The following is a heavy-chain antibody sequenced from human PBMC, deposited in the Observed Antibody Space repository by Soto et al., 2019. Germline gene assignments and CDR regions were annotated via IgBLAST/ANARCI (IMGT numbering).Heavy chain of an antibody. CDR1: GGSFSGYY. D-gene: IGHD6-13*01. Sequence: QVQLQQWGAGLLKPSETLSLTCAVYGGSFSGYYWSWIRQPPGKGLEWIGEINHSGSTNYNPSLKSRVTISVDTSKNQFSLKLSSVTAADTAVYYCATQQLASKVVFGAFDYWGQGTLVTVSS. V-gene: IGHV4-34*01. CDR3: ATQQLASKVVFGAFDY. J-gene: IGHJ4*02. CDR2: INHSGST.